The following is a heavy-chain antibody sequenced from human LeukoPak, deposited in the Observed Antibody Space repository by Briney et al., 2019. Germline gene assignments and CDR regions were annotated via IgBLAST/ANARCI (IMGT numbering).Heavy chain of an antibody. Sequence: GGSLRLSCAVSGFTFSGFWMSWSRQAPGKGLEWVASINSDGSEGYYADVVKGRFTISRDNAKNSLYLQINSLRAEDTAVYYCARSPYSSSSSVWGQGTMVTVSS. D-gene: IGHD6-6*01. CDR1: GFTFSGFW. V-gene: IGHV3-7*03. CDR3: ARSPYSSSSSV. CDR2: INSDGSEG. J-gene: IGHJ3*01.